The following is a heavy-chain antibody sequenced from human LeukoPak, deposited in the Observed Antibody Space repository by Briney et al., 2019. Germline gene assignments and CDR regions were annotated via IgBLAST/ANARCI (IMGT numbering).Heavy chain of an antibody. Sequence: SKTLSLTXTVSGGSISSGSYYWSWIRQPAGKGLEWIGRIYTSGSTNYNPSLKSRVTISVDTSKNQFSLKLSFVTAADTAVYYCAREVWDYYDSSGSLDYWGQGTLVTVSS. D-gene: IGHD3-22*01. CDR1: GGSISSGSYY. CDR3: AREVWDYYDSSGSLDY. V-gene: IGHV4-61*02. J-gene: IGHJ4*02. CDR2: IYTSGST.